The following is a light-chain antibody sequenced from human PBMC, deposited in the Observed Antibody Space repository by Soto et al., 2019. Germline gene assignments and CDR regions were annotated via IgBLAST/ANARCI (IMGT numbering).Light chain of an antibody. V-gene: IGLV2-14*01. CDR3: SSYTSSSTPYV. CDR2: EVS. J-gene: IGLJ1*01. Sequence: QSARTQPASVSRSPGQSITISCTGTSSDVGGYNYVSWYQQHPGKAPKLMIYEVSNRPSGVSNRFSGSKSGNTASLTISGLQAEDEDDYYCSSYTSSSTPYVFGTGTKLSV. CDR1: SSDVGGYNY.